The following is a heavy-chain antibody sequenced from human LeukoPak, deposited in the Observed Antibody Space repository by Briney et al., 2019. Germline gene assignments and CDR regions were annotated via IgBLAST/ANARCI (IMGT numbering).Heavy chain of an antibody. J-gene: IGHJ5*02. V-gene: IGHV4-39*01. D-gene: IGHD2-8*02. CDR3: ARLIYSTGYPNWFDP. CDR2: IYYSGST. CDR1: GVSISSNDYY. Sequence: SETLSLTCTVSGVSISSNDYYWGWVRQPPGKGLEWIGSIYYSGSTYYNPSLKSRVTISVDTSKNQFSLKLSSVTAADTAVYYCARLIYSTGYPNWFDPWGQGTLVSVSS.